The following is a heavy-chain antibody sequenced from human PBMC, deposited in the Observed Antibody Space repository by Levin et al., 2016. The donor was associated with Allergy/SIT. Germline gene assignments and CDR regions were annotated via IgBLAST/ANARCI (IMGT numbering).Heavy chain of an antibody. CDR3: ARLYYDFWSGHAYFFYYMDV. CDR1: GFTVNNTY. CDR2: IYRAGPT. J-gene: IGHJ6*03. D-gene: IGHD3-3*01. Sequence: GGSLRLSCAAPGFTVNNTYMNWVRQAPGRGLEWVSVIYRAGPTYYADSVKGRFTISRDNSKNTLYLQMNNLRVEDTAIYYCARLYYDFWSGHAYFFYYMDVWGKGTTVTVSS. V-gene: IGHV3-53*01.